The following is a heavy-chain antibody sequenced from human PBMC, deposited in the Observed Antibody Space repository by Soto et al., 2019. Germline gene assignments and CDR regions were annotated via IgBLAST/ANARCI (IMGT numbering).Heavy chain of an antibody. CDR1: AGSISSGGYY. CDR2: IYYSGST. Sequence: PSETLSLTCTVSAGSISSGGYYWSWIRQHPGKGLEWIGYIYYSGSTYYNPSLKSRVTISVDTSKNQFSLKLSSVTAADTAVYYCARETTMVREGNWFDPWGQGTLVTVSS. D-gene: IGHD3-10*01. J-gene: IGHJ5*02. V-gene: IGHV4-31*03. CDR3: ARETTMVREGNWFDP.